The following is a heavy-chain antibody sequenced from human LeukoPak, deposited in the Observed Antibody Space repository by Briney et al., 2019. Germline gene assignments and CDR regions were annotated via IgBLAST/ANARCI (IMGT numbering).Heavy chain of an antibody. V-gene: IGHV4-30-2*01. J-gene: IGHJ4*02. CDR2: IYHSGST. Sequence: PSQTLSLTCAVSGGSISSGGYSWSWIRQPPGKGLEWIGYIYHSGSTYYNPSLKSRVTISVDRSKNQFSLKLNSVTAADTAVYYCARQEGGIVGPYWGQGTLVTVSS. D-gene: IGHD1-26*01. CDR1: GGSISSGGYS. CDR3: ARQEGGIVGPY.